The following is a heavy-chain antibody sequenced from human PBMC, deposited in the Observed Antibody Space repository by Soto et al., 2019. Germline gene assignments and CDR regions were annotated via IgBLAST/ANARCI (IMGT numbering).Heavy chain of an antibody. V-gene: IGHV1-69*13. J-gene: IGHJ4*02. Sequence: GASVKVSCKASGVTFNRQDMRWVRQAPGQGLEWMGGIIPMFGTPHYAEKFQDRVTITADESPGPASLYFGSLTSEDTAVYYFAASGVRVGYSFDYWGPGSLVTVSS. CDR2: IIPMFGTP. CDR3: AASGVRVGYSFDY. D-gene: IGHD3-3*01. CDR1: GVTFNRQD.